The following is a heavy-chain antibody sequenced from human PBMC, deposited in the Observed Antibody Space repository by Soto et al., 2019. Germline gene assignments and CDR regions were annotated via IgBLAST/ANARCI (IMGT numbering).Heavy chain of an antibody. V-gene: IGHV3-23*01. CDR1: GFTFSSYA. Sequence: EVQLLESGGGLVQPGESLRLSCAASGFTFSSYAMSWVRQAPGKGLEWVSVISGSDDSTYYADSVKGRFTISRDNSKNTLYLQMNSLRAEDTAXXYCXXXSXXSTFDYWGQGTLVTVSS. CDR2: ISGSDDST. D-gene: IGHD6-6*01. J-gene: IGHJ4*02. CDR3: XXXSXXSTFDY.